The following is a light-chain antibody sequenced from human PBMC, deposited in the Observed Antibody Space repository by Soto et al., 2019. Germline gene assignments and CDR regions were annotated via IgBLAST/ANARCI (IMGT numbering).Light chain of an antibody. CDR3: SSYAGSNNEV. Sequence: QSVLTQPPSASVSPGQSVTICCTGTSSDVGGYNYVSWYQQHPGKAPKLMIYEVSKRPSGVPDRFSGSKSGNTASLTVSGLQAEDEADYYCSSYAGSNNEVFGTGTKVTVL. V-gene: IGLV2-8*01. CDR2: EVS. J-gene: IGLJ1*01. CDR1: SSDVGGYNY.